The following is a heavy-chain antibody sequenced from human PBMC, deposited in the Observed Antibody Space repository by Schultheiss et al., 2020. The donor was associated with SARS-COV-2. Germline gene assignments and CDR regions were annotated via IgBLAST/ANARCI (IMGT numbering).Heavy chain of an antibody. CDR1: GFTFSSYS. CDR3: ASFSNPPQFGY. V-gene: IGHV3-21*01. Sequence: GGSLRLSCAASGFTFSSYSMNWVRQAPGKGLEWVSSISSSSSYIYYADSVKGRFTISRDNAKNTLYLQMNSLRAEDTAVYYCASFSNPPQFGYWGQGTLVTVAS. D-gene: IGHD1-14*01. CDR2: ISSSSSYI. J-gene: IGHJ4*02.